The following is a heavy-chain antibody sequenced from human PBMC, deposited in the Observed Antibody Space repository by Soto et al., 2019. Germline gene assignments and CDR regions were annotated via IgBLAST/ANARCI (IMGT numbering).Heavy chain of an antibody. J-gene: IGHJ4*02. Sequence: EVQLVESGGGLVQPGESLRLSCAASGFTFSSYWMHWVRQAPGKGLVWVSRINSDGSSTSYAGSVKGRFTISRDNAKNTLYLQMNRLRAEETGVYYCVRTSLVVAAATREDYWGQGTLVTVSS. CDR3: VRTSLVVAAATREDY. V-gene: IGHV3-74*01. CDR1: GFTFSSYW. D-gene: IGHD2-15*01. CDR2: INSDGSST.